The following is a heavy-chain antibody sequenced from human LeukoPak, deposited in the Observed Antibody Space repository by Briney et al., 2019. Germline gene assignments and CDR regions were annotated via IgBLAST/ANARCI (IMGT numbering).Heavy chain of an antibody. Sequence: GGSLRLSCAASGFTFDDYGMTWVRQAPGKGLEWVSSINWNGTSTGYADSVKGRFTISRDNAKNSLYLQMNRLRAEDTALYYCAKDRGWELLFLGFDYWGQGTLVTVSS. CDR2: INWNGTST. CDR1: GFTFDDYG. D-gene: IGHD1-26*01. V-gene: IGHV3-20*04. J-gene: IGHJ4*02. CDR3: AKDRGWELLFLGFDY.